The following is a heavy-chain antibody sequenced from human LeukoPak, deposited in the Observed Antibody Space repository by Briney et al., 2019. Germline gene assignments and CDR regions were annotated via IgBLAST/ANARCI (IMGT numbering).Heavy chain of an antibody. CDR1: GGSISSYY. V-gene: IGHV4-59*01. CDR2: IYYSGST. Sequence: SETPSLTCTVSGGSISSYYWSWLRQPPGKGLEWIGYIYYSGSTNYNPSLKSRVTISVDTSKNQFSLKLSSVTAADTAVYYCARGLEVWGFGELPWGNWFDPWGQGTLVTVSS. D-gene: IGHD3-10*01. J-gene: IGHJ5*02. CDR3: ARGLEVWGFGELPWGNWFDP.